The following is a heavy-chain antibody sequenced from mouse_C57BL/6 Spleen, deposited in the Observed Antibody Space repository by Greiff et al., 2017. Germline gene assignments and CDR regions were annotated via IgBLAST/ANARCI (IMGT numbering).Heavy chain of an antibody. CDR1: GYAFTNYL. Sequence: VQLQQSGAELVRPGTSVKVSCKASGYAFTNYLIEWVKQRPGQGLEWIGVINPGSGGTNYNEKFKGKATLTADKSSSTAYMQLSSLTSEDSAVYFCARENGYYAMDYWGQGTSVTVSS. CDR3: ARENGYYAMDY. CDR2: INPGSGGT. V-gene: IGHV1-54*01. J-gene: IGHJ4*01.